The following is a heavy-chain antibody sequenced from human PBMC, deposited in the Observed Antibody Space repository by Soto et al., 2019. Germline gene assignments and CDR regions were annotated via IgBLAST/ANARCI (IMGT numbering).Heavy chain of an antibody. Sequence: SEPLSLPCGVSVGSLNSTDWCSCVRQAPGKGLEWIGYIYYLGSTDYNPSLKSRVTISLDTSKKQLSLKLSSVTAADTAVYYCARDRYYGSGSPFPAYWGPGTLVTVSS. D-gene: IGHD3-10*01. V-gene: IGHV4-4*02. CDR3: ARDRYYGSGSPFPAY. CDR2: IYYLGST. CDR1: VGSLNSTD. J-gene: IGHJ4*02.